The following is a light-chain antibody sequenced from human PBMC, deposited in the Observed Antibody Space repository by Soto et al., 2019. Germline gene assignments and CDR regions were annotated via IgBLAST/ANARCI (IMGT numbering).Light chain of an antibody. CDR3: QQRIDGPLT. CDR2: DAS. CDR1: QNVFNY. Sequence: EIVLTQSPATLSLSPGDGATISCRASQNVFNYLAWYQSRPGQAPRLLIYDASKRATGIPARFSGSGSGTDYTLTISTLASEDSAIYYCQQRIDGPLTFCGGTKVQI. J-gene: IGKJ4*01. V-gene: IGKV3-11*01.